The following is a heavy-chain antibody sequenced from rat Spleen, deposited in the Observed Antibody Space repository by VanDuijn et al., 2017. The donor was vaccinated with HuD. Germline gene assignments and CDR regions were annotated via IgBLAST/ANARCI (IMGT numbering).Heavy chain of an antibody. Sequence: EVQLVESGGGLVHPGRSLKLSCVASGFTFNNDWMTWIRQPPGKGLEWVASITYNGGSAYYPDSVKGRFTISRDNAKRTLYLQINSLRSEDTATYYCTRGPPMDAWGQGASVTVSS. D-gene: IGHD3-1*01. CDR1: GFTFNNDW. CDR2: ITYNGGSA. J-gene: IGHJ4*01. V-gene: IGHV5-31*01. CDR3: TRGPPMDA.